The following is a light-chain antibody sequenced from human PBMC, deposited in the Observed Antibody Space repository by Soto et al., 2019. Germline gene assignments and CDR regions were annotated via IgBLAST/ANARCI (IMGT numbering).Light chain of an antibody. CDR3: QQYGSSPLT. CDR2: GAS. J-gene: IGKJ4*01. CDR1: QSVYSDF. V-gene: IGKV3-20*01. Sequence: IVLTQSPGTLSLSPGEIATLSCRASQSVYSDFLAWYQQKPGQAPRLLIDGASSRATGIPDRFSGSGSGTDFTLTISRLEPEDFAVYYCQQYGSSPLTFGGGTKVEIK.